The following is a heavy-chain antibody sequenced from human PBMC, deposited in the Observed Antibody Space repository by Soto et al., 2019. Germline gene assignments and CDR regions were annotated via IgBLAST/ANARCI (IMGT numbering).Heavy chain of an antibody. CDR1: GGTFSSYA. CDR2: IIHIFGTA. Sequence: QVQLVQSGAEVKKPGSSVKVSCKASGGTFSSYAISWVRQAPGQGLEWMGGIIHIFGTANYAQKFQGRVTITADESTSTAYMELSSLRSEDKAVYYCARGGVYCSGGSCHGYYYGMDVWGQGTTVTVSS. CDR3: ARGGVYCSGGSCHGYYYGMDV. D-gene: IGHD2-15*01. J-gene: IGHJ6*02. V-gene: IGHV1-69*12.